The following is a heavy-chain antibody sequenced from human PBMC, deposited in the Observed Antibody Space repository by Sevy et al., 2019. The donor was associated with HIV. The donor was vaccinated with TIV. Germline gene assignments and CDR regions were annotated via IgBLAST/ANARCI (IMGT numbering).Heavy chain of an antibody. V-gene: IGHV3-21*01. J-gene: IGHJ4*02. CDR3: ASKMEQLVPDY. CDR2: ISSSSNDI. D-gene: IGHD6-6*01. Sequence: EGSLRLSCAASGFIFSNYNMHWVRQAPGKALEWVSFISSSSNDIYYADSVKGRFTISRDNAKNSLYLQMNSLRAEDTAVYYCASKMEQLVPDYWGQGTLVTVSS. CDR1: GFIFSNYN.